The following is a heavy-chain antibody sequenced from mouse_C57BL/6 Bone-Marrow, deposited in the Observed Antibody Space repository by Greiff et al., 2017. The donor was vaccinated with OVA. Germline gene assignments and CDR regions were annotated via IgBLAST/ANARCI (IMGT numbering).Heavy chain of an antibody. CDR1: GFTFSDYY. J-gene: IGHJ4*01. Sequence: DVMLVESGGGLVQPGGSLKLSCAASGFTFSDYYMYWVRQTPEKRLEWVAYISNGGGSTYYPDTVKGRFTISRDNAKNTLYLQMSRLKSEDTAMYYCARHYGSSSYYAMDYWGQGTSVTVSS. V-gene: IGHV5-12*01. CDR2: ISNGGGST. CDR3: ARHYGSSSYYAMDY. D-gene: IGHD1-1*01.